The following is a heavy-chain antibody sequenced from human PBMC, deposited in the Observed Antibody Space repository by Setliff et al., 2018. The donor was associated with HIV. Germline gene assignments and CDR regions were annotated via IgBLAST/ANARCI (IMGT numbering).Heavy chain of an antibody. V-gene: IGHV3-7*01. Sequence: GESLKISCAASGFTFTNYWMAWIRQAPGRGLEWAAIISNDGGREYYVDSVKGRFTISRDNAKSTPYLQMDSLRVEDTSVYYCWSGYTSGRWGQGTLVTVSS. J-gene: IGHJ4*02. CDR2: ISNDGGRE. CDR3: WSGYTSGR. D-gene: IGHD6-19*01. CDR1: GFTFTNYW.